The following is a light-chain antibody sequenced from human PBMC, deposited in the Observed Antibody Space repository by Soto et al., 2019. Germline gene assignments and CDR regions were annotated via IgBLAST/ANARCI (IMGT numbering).Light chain of an antibody. J-gene: IGKJ4*01. Sequence: EIVLTQSPATLSLSPGERATLSCRASQSVGSYLAWYQQKPGQAPRPLIYDASNRATGVPARFSGSGSGTDFTLTISSLEPEDLAVYYCQQRDNWPPKVTFGGGTKVEIK. CDR3: QQRDNWPPKVT. CDR2: DAS. CDR1: QSVGSY. V-gene: IGKV3-11*01.